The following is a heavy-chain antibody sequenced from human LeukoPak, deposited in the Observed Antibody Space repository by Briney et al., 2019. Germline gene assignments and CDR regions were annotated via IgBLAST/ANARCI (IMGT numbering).Heavy chain of an antibody. J-gene: IGHJ6*02. CDR2: IYYSGST. Sequence: PSETLSLTCTVSGGSISSYYWSWIRQPPGKGLEWIGYIYYSGSTNYNPSLKSRVTISVDTSKNQFSLKLSSVTAADTAVYYCARHYYDSSGYYYYYYGMDVWGQGTTVTVSS. V-gene: IGHV4-59*08. CDR3: ARHYYDSSGYYYYYYGMDV. D-gene: IGHD3-22*01. CDR1: GGSISSYY.